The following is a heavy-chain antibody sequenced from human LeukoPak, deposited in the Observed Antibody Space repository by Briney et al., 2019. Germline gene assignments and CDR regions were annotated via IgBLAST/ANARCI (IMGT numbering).Heavy chain of an antibody. CDR3: ARAEKDSSGWDPTYYFDY. V-gene: IGHV4-59*01. CDR2: IYYSGST. J-gene: IGHJ4*02. Sequence: ASETLSLTCTVSGGSISSYYWRWLRQPPGKGLEWIGYIYYSGSTNYNPSLKSGVTISVDTSKNQFSLKLSSVTAADTAVYYCARAEKDSSGWDPTYYFDYWGQGTLVTVSS. D-gene: IGHD6-19*01. CDR1: GGSISSYY.